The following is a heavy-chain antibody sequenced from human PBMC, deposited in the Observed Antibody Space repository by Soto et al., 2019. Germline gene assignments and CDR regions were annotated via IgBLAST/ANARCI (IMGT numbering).Heavy chain of an antibody. Sequence: GGSLIVSCAASGFTFSNALINWVRQAPGKGLEWVSLMYSRGSTYYADSVKGRFTITRDDSKNTLYLQMNSLRADDMAVYYCARGRYCSGGSCPTAYYYMDIWGKGTTVTVSS. D-gene: IGHD2-15*01. J-gene: IGHJ6*03. V-gene: IGHV3-66*01. CDR1: GFTFSNAL. CDR3: ARGRYCSGGSCPTAYYYMDI. CDR2: MYSRGST.